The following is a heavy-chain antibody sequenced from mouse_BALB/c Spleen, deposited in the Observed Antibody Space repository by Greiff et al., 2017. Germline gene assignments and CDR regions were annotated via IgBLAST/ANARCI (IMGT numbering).Heavy chain of an antibody. V-gene: IGHV1-54*01. D-gene: IGHD2-1*01. Sequence: QVQLQQSGAELVRPGTSVKVSCKASGYAFTNYLIEWVKQRPGQGLEWIGVINPGSGGTNYNEKFKGKATLTADKSSSTAYMQLSSLTSDDSAVYFCARSEGKDYWGQGTTLTVSS. CDR3: ARSEGKDY. CDR2: INPGSGGT. J-gene: IGHJ2*01. CDR1: GYAFTNYL.